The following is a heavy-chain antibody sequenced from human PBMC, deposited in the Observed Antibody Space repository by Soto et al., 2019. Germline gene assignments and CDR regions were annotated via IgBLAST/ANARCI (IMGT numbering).Heavy chain of an antibody. J-gene: IGHJ4*02. CDR1: GCTFSSYA. Sequence: GASVKVSCKASGCTFSSYAISWVRQAPGQGLEWMGGIIPIFGTANYAQKFQGRVTITADESTSTAYMELSSLRSEDTAVYYCASGPLKIAPSTYFDYLGQGTRDTVS. V-gene: IGHV1-69*13. D-gene: IGHD2-2*01. CDR2: IIPIFGTA. CDR3: ASGPLKIAPSTYFDY.